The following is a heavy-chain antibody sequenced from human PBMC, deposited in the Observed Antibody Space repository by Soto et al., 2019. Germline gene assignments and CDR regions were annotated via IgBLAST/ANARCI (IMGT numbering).Heavy chain of an antibody. CDR1: GFTFSSYG. V-gene: IGHV3-30*03. J-gene: IGHJ4*02. CDR2: ISYDGSNK. D-gene: IGHD1-1*01. CDR3: ATGPTQKSAGTDY. Sequence: PGGSLRLSCAASGFTFSSYGMHWVRQAPGKGLEWVAVISYDGSNKYYADSVKGRFTISRDNSKNTLYLQMNSLRAEDTAVYYCATGPTQKSAGTDYWGQGTLVTVSS.